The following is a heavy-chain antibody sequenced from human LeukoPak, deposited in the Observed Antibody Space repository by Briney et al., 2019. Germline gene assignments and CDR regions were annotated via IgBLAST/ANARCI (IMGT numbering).Heavy chain of an antibody. CDR3: ARWGVLELVFDY. CDR1: GVTFSDYY. D-gene: IGHD1-7*01. Sequence: SGGSLRLSCAASGVTFSDYYMSWIRQAPGKGLEWVSYISSSSSYTNYADSVKGRFTISRDNAKNSLYLQMNSLRAEDTAVYYCARWGVLELVFDYWGQGTLVTVSS. CDR2: ISSSSSYT. V-gene: IGHV3-11*06. J-gene: IGHJ4*02.